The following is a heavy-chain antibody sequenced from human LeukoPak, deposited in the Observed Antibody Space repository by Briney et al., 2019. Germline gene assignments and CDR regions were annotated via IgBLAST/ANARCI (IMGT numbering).Heavy chain of an antibody. D-gene: IGHD6-6*01. CDR2: IIPILGIA. J-gene: IGHJ3*02. CDR1: GGTFSSYA. Sequence: ASVKVSCKASGGTFSSYAISWVRQAPGRGLEWMGRIIPILGIANYAQKFQGRVTITADKSTSTAYMELSSLRSEDTAVYYCARPLYSSSPSAFDIWGQGTMVTVSS. CDR3: ARPLYSSSPSAFDI. V-gene: IGHV1-69*04.